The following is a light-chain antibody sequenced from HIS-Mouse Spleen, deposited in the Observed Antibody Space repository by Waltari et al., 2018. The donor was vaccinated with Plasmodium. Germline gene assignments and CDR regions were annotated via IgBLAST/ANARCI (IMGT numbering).Light chain of an antibody. Sequence: QSALTQPPSASGSPGQSVTISCTGTSSDVGGYNYVSWYQQHPGKAPKLISYEVSKRPSWVPDRFSGSKSGNTASLTVSGLQAEDEADYYCSSYAGSNNLVFGGGTKLTVL. CDR3: SSYAGSNNLV. CDR1: SSDVGGYNY. J-gene: IGLJ2*01. V-gene: IGLV2-8*01. CDR2: EVS.